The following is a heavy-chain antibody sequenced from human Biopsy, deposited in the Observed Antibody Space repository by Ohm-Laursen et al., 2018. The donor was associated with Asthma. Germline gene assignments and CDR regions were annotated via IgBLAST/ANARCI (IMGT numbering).Heavy chain of an antibody. CDR3: VKDTEETPNGYYTFEV. D-gene: IGHD2-8*01. CDR1: GFMFRSFG. V-gene: IGHV3-30*18. Sequence: SLRLSCSASGFMFRSFGMHWVRQAPGKGLEWVAVISYDGNHKFYEDSVKGRFTISRDNSKNTLYLQMNSLRTEDTAVYYCVKDTEETPNGYYTFEVWGQGTMVTVSS. CDR2: ISYDGNHK. J-gene: IGHJ3*01.